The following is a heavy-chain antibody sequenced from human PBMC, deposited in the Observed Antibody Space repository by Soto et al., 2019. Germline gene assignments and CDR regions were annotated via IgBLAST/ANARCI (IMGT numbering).Heavy chain of an antibody. Sequence: EVQLVESGGGLVQPGGSLRLSCAASGFTFSDHYMGWVRQSPGKGLEWVGRTQNKANSYTTTYAASVKGRCTISRDDSENSLYLQMNSLKTEHTAVYYCVRLTIAYNGYSYLDYWGQGTLVTVSS. CDR2: TQNKANSYTT. CDR3: VRLTIAYNGYSYLDY. D-gene: IGHD5-12*01. J-gene: IGHJ4*02. V-gene: IGHV3-72*01. CDR1: GFTFSDHY.